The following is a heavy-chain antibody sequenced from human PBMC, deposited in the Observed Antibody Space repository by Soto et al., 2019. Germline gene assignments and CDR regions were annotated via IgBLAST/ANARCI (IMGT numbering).Heavy chain of an antibody. CDR1: GFTFSSYA. CDR2: ISGSGGST. Sequence: PGGSLRLSCAASGFTFSSYAMSWVRQAPGKGLEWVSAISGSGGSTYYADSVKGRFTISRDNSKNTLYLQMNSLRAEDTAVYYCAKDPNDFWSGRHYYYYMDVWGKGTTVTVSS. D-gene: IGHD3-3*01. V-gene: IGHV3-23*01. CDR3: AKDPNDFWSGRHYYYYMDV. J-gene: IGHJ6*03.